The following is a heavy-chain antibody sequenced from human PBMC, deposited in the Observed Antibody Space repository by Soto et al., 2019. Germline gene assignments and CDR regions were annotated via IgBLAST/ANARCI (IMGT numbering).Heavy chain of an antibody. V-gene: IGHV3-21*01. CDR1: GFTFSTYS. Sequence: GGSLRLSCAASGFTFSTYSMNWVRQAPGKGLEWVSSISSSSSYIYYADSVMGRFTISRDNAKNSLYLQMNSLRAEDTAVYYCARYDSSGFDLWGQGTTVTVSS. D-gene: IGHD3-22*01. J-gene: IGHJ3*01. CDR3: ARYDSSGFDL. CDR2: ISSSSSYI.